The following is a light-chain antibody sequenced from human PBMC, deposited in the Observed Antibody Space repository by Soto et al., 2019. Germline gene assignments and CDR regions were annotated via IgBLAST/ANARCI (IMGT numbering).Light chain of an antibody. J-gene: IGLJ1*01. V-gene: IGLV2-14*01. Sequence: QSALTQPASVSGSPGQSITISCTGTSSDVGGYNYVSWYQQHPGKAPKLMIYEVNNRPSGVSNRFSGYKSGSTASLTISGLQAEDEDDYYCSSYTSSSTLGVFGTGTKLTVL. CDR1: SSDVGGYNY. CDR2: EVN. CDR3: SSYTSSSTLGV.